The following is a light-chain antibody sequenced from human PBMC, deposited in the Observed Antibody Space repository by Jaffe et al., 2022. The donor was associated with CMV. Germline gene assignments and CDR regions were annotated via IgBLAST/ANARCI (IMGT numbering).Light chain of an antibody. J-gene: IGKJ2*01. CDR2: KVS. Sequence: DVVMTQSALSLPVTLGQPASISCRSSQSLAQSDGSTFLSWYQQRPGQSPRRLIYKVSNRDSGVPDRFSGSGSGTDFTLQISRVEAEDVAVYYCMQGTHWPRTFGQGTKLEIK. CDR1: QSLAQSDGSTF. V-gene: IGKV2-30*02. CDR3: MQGTHWPRT.